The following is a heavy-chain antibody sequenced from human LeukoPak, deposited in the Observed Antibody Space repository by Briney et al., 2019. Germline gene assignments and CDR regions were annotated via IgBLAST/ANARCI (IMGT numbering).Heavy chain of an antibody. CDR2: ISYDGSNR. Sequence: PGGSLRLSCAASGFTFSSYAMHWVHQAPGKGLEWVAVISYDGSNRYYADSVKGRFTISRDNSKNTLYLQMNSLRAEDTAVYYCARDPSIMITFGGVIGLDYWGQGTLVTVSS. CDR1: GFTFSSYA. V-gene: IGHV3-30-3*01. CDR3: ARDPSIMITFGGVIGLDY. J-gene: IGHJ4*02. D-gene: IGHD3-16*02.